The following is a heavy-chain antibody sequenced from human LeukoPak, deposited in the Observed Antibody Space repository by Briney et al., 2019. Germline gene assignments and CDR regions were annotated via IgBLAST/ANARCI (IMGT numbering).Heavy chain of an antibody. CDR3: ANSNDIWSGRFDY. V-gene: IGHV3-21*04. CDR1: GFTFSSYS. Sequence: GGSLRLSCAASGFTFSSYSMNWVRQAPGKGLEWVSSISSSSSYIYYADSVKGRFTISRDNSKDTLYLHMNRLRAEDTAVYYCANSNDIWSGRFDYWGQGTLVTVSS. CDR2: ISSSSSYI. D-gene: IGHD3-3*01. J-gene: IGHJ4*02.